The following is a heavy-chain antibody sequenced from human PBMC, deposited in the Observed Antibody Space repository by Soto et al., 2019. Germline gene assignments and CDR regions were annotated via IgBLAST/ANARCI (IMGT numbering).Heavy chain of an antibody. D-gene: IGHD3-10*01. J-gene: IGHJ4*02. Sequence: GGSLRLSCAASGFTFSTYAMSWVRQAPGKGLEWVSGMSGSGGSTYYADSVKGRFTISRDNSKNTLYLQMNSLRAEDTAVYYCMNLYSYGPGSYYKWGQGTLVTVSS. V-gene: IGHV3-23*01. CDR2: MSGSGGST. CDR3: MNLYSYGPGSYYK. CDR1: GFTFSTYA.